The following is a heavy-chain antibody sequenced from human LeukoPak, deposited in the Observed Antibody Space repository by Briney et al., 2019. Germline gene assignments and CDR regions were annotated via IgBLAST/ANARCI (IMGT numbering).Heavy chain of an antibody. Sequence: GASVKVSCKASVGIFNSYAILWVRQAPGQGLEWMGRIIPIFGTANYAQKFQGRVTITTDESTSTAYMELSSLRSEDTAVYYCARDRGTTVTTGKGGWFDPWGQGTLVTVSS. CDR2: IIPIFGTA. CDR3: ARDRGTTVTTGKGGWFDP. V-gene: IGHV1-69*05. CDR1: VGIFNSYA. D-gene: IGHD4-17*01. J-gene: IGHJ5*02.